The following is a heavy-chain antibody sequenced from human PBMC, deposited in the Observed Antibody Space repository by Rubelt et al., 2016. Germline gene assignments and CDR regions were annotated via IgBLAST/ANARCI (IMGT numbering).Heavy chain of an antibody. CDR3: ARDLAYYYDSSSYYR. V-gene: IGHV3-7*01. CDR1: GFTFSSNW. J-gene: IGHJ5*02. Sequence: EVQLLESGGGLVQPGGCLRLSCAASGFTFSSNWMSWVRQAPGKGLEWVANIKQDGSEEYYVDSVKGRFTISRDNAKNSLYLQMNSLRAEDTAVYYCARDLAYYYDSSSYYRWGQGTLVTVSS. CDR2: IKQDGSEE. D-gene: IGHD3-22*01.